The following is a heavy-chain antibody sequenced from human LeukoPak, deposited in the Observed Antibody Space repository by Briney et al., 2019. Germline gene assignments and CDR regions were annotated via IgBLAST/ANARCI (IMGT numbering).Heavy chain of an antibody. Sequence: ASVNVSCKASGYDYTGFYIYWVRQAPGQGLEWMGRINPKSGGTNYGQKFQGWVTMTRDTSISTAYMELSRLRSDDTAVYYCARGAHYYYDSSGYDPWGQGTLVTVSS. V-gene: IGHV1-2*04. CDR3: ARGAHYYYDSSGYDP. D-gene: IGHD3-22*01. J-gene: IGHJ5*02. CDR1: GYDYTGFY. CDR2: INPKSGGT.